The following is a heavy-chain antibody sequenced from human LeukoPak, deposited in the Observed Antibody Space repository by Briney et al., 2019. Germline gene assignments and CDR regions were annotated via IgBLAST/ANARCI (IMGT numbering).Heavy chain of an antibody. J-gene: IGHJ4*02. CDR2: ISWDGGST. V-gene: IGHV3-43*01. D-gene: IGHD3-10*01. Sequence: GGSLRLSCAASGFTFDDYTMHWVRQAPGKGLEWVSLISWDGGSTYYADSVKGRFTISRDNSKNSLYLQMNSLRTEDTALYYCAKGGLDYYGSGSAKGGFDYWGQGTLVTVSS. CDR1: GFTFDDYT. CDR3: AKGGLDYYGSGSAKGGFDY.